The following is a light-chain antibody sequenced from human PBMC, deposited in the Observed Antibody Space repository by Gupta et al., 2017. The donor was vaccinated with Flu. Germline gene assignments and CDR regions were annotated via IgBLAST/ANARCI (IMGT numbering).Light chain of an antibody. CDR1: SSDVGGYNY. J-gene: IGLJ3*02. CDR2: EVS. CDR3: SSYTRSNTLV. Sequence: QSALTQPASVSGSPGQSITISCTGTSSDVGGYNYVSWYQQHPGKAPKLMISEVSNRPSGVSYRFSGSKSGNTASLTISGLQAEDEADYYCSSYTRSNTLVFGGGTKLTVL. V-gene: IGLV2-14*01.